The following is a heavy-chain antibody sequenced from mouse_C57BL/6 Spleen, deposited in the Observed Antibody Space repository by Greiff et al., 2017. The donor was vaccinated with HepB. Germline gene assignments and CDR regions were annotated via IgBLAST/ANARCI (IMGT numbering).Heavy chain of an antibody. V-gene: IGHV1-72*01. CDR3: VLITTVVGGYFDV. CDR2: IDPNSGGT. Sequence: QVQLQQPGAELVKPGASVKLSCKASGYTFTSYWMHWVKQRPGLGLEWIGRIDPNSGGTKYNEKFKSKATLTVDKPSSTAYMQLSSLTSEDSAVYYCVLITTVVGGYFDVWGTGTTVTVSS. J-gene: IGHJ1*03. CDR1: GYTFTSYW. D-gene: IGHD1-1*01.